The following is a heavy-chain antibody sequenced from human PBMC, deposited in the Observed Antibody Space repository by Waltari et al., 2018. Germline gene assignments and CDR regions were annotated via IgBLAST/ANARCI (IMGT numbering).Heavy chain of an antibody. D-gene: IGHD2-21*01. Sequence: EVQVVESGGDFVQPGGSLRRSCAASGFTFSSYWMTWVRQAPGKGLEWVANINQDGSEKNFVDSVKGRFTISRDNAKNSLYLQMDSLKTEDSAVYYCASVALWGQGTLVTVSS. CDR3: ASVAL. CDR2: INQDGSEK. CDR1: GFTFSSYW. J-gene: IGHJ4*02. V-gene: IGHV3-7*01.